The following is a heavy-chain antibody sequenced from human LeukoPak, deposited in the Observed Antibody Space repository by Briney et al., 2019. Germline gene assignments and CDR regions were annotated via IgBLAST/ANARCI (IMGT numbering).Heavy chain of an antibody. V-gene: IGHV3-7*01. CDR2: IKQDGSEK. J-gene: IGHJ6*03. CDR3: ARETDMVRGVIYYYYYYYMDV. D-gene: IGHD3-10*01. Sequence: PGGSLRLSCAASGFTFSSYWMSWVRQAPGKGLEWVANIKQDGSEKYYVDSVKGRFTISRDNAKNSLYLQMNSLRAEDTAVYYCARETDMVRGVIYYYYYYYMDVWGKGTTVTISS. CDR1: GFTFSSYW.